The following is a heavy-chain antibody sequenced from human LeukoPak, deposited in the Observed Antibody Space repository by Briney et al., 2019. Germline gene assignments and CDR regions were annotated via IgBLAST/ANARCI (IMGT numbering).Heavy chain of an antibody. V-gene: IGHV4-4*02. CDR3: ARVGYGVRDFDY. J-gene: IGHJ4*02. Sequence: SETLSLTCAVSGGSISSTNWWSWVRQPPGKGLEWIGEIYHSGSTNYNPSLKSRVTISVDKSKNQFSLKLSSVTAADTAEYYCARVGYGVRDFDYWGQGTLVTVSS. D-gene: IGHD5-18*01. CDR2: IYHSGST. CDR1: GGSISSTNW.